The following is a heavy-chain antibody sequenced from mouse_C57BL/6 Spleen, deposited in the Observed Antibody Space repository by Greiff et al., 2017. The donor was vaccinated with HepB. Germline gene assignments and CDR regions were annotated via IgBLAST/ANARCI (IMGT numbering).Heavy chain of an antibody. CDR3: ARIYDGYSPWFAY. Sequence: VQLQQSGAELVKPGASVKISCKASGYAFSSYWMNWVKQRPGKGLEWIGQIYPGDGDTNYNGKFKGKATLTADKSSSTAYMQLSSLTSDDSAVYFCARIYDGYSPWFAYWGQGTLVTVSA. CDR2: IYPGDGDT. V-gene: IGHV1-80*01. D-gene: IGHD2-3*01. CDR1: GYAFSSYW. J-gene: IGHJ3*01.